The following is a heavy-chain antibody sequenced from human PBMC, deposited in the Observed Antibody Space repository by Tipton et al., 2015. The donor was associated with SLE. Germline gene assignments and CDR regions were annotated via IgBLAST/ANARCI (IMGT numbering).Heavy chain of an antibody. D-gene: IGHD4-23*01. CDR2: FFNGGRS. Sequence: TLSLTCSVSGGSINSGGYYWTWIRQPPGKGLEWIGHFFNGGRSSSSPSLRSRLTISADTSKNQFSLKLSSVTAADTAVYYCARHNYGGIGFDPWGQGTLVTVSS. CDR1: GGSINSGGYY. J-gene: IGHJ5*02. V-gene: IGHV4-61*08. CDR3: ARHNYGGIGFDP.